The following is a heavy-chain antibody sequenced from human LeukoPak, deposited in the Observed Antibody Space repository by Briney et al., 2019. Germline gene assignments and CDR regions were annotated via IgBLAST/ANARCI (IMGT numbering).Heavy chain of an antibody. D-gene: IGHD3-9*01. CDR1: GYSISSGYY. J-gene: IGHJ6*03. V-gene: IGHV4-38-2*01. Sequence: SETLSLTCAVSGYSISSGYYWGWIRQPPGKGLEWIGSIYHSGSTYYNPSLKSRVTISVDTSKNQFSLKLSSVTAADTAVYYCGSQVLRYFDWLFALGYYYYMDVWGKGTTVTVSS. CDR3: GSQVLRYFDWLFALGYYYYMDV. CDR2: IYHSGST.